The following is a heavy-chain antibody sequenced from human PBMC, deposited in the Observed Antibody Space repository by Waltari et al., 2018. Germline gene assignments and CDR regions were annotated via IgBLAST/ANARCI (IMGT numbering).Heavy chain of an antibody. CDR2: VDPEDGET. J-gene: IGHJ3*02. CDR3: ATSHYDSSGYYDAFDI. Sequence: EVQLVQSGAEVKKPGATVKISCKASGYTFTDYYMHWVQQATGKGLEWMGRVDPEDGETIYAEKFQGRVTITADTSTDTAYMELSSLRSEDTAVYYCATSHYDSSGYYDAFDIWGQGTMVTVSS. V-gene: IGHV1-69-2*01. CDR1: GYTFTDYY. D-gene: IGHD3-22*01.